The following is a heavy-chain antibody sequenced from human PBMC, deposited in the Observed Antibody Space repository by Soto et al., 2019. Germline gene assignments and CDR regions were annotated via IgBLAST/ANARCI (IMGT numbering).Heavy chain of an antibody. CDR3: ATTGTTWYTD. J-gene: IGHJ4*02. V-gene: IGHV3-23*01. D-gene: IGHD6-13*01. Sequence: GGSLRLSCAASGLTFSSYAMTWVRQAPGKGLQWVSTISGNGASTYYADSVKGRFTVSRDNSRNTLYLQLNSLRTEDTALYYCATTGTTWYTDWGPGTLVTSPQ. CDR2: ISGNGAST. CDR1: GLTFSSYA.